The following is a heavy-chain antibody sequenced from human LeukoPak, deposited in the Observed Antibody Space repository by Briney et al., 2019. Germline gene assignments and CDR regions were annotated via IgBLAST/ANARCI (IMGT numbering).Heavy chain of an antibody. CDR2: INRSGSN. CDR3: ARVAGSSWAYYYYYYMDV. J-gene: IGHJ6*03. V-gene: IGHV4-34*01. CDR1: GGSFSDYY. Sequence: SETLSLTCSVYGGSFSDYYWTWIRQPPGQGLEWIGEINRSGSNKYNPSLESRVTISLDASRNHFSLKLSSVTAADTAAYYCARVAGSSWAYYYYYYMDVWGKGTTVTISS. D-gene: IGHD6-13*01.